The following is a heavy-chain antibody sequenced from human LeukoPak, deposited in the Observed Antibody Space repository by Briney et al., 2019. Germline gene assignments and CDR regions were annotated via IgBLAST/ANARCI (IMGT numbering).Heavy chain of an antibody. CDR3: AKDFPLTGTTLPPADY. CDR1: GFTFSSYA. J-gene: IGHJ4*02. V-gene: IGHV3-23*01. Sequence: GGSLRLSXAASGFTFSSYAMSWVRQAPGKGLEWVSAISGSGGSTYYADSVKGRFTISRDNSKNTLYLQMNSLRAEDTAVYYCAKDFPLTGTTLPPADYWGPGTLVTVSS. D-gene: IGHD1-20*01. CDR2: ISGSGGST.